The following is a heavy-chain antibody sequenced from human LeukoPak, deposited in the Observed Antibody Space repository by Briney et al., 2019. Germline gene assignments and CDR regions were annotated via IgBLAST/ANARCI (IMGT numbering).Heavy chain of an antibody. V-gene: IGHV3-48*04. CDR2: ISSSGSTI. D-gene: IGHD3-10*02. CDR3: AELGITMIGGV. CDR1: GFTFSSYS. J-gene: IGHJ6*04. Sequence: GGSLRLSCAASGFTFSSYSMNWVCQAPGKGLEWVSYISSSGSTIYYADSVKGRFTISRDNAKNSLYLQMNSLRAEDTAVYYCAELGITMIGGVWGKGTTVTISS.